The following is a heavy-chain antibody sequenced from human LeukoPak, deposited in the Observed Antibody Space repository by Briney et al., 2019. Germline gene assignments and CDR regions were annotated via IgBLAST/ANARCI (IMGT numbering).Heavy chain of an antibody. D-gene: IGHD1-1*01. Sequence: ASVKVSCKASGGTFSSYAISWVRQAPGQGLEWMGWINPNSGGTNYAQKFQGRVTMTRDTSISTAYMELSRLRSDDTAVYYCAREVGTSEYYYYYYYMDVWGKGTTVTVSS. CDR2: INPNSGGT. V-gene: IGHV1-2*02. CDR3: AREVGTSEYYYYYYYMDV. CDR1: GGTFSSYA. J-gene: IGHJ6*03.